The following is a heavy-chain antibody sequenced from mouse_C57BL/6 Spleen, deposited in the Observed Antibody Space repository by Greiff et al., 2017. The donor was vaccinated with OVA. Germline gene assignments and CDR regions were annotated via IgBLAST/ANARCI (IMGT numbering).Heavy chain of an antibody. Sequence: DVHLVESGGDLVKPGGSLKLSCAASGFTFSSYGMSWVRQTPDKRLEWVATISSGGSYTYYPDSVKGRFTISRDNAKNTLYLQMSSLKSEDTAMYYCARTDGSSPWYFDVWGTGTTVTVSS. CDR2: ISSGGSYT. J-gene: IGHJ1*03. CDR1: GFTFSSYG. V-gene: IGHV5-6*01. CDR3: ARTDGSSPWYFDV. D-gene: IGHD1-1*01.